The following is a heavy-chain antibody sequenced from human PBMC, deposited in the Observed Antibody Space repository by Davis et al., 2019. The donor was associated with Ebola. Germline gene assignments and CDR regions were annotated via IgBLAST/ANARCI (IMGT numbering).Heavy chain of an antibody. CDR1: GFTFSSYW. CDR3: TRVLAADDDY. CDR2: INSDGSRT. J-gene: IGHJ4*02. V-gene: IGHV3-74*01. D-gene: IGHD6-13*01. Sequence: GESLKISCAASGFTFSSYWMHWVRQAPGKGLVWVSRINSDGSRTDYADSVKGRFTVSRDNANNTLYLQMNSLRADDTAIYYCTRVLAADDDYWGQGTLVTVSS.